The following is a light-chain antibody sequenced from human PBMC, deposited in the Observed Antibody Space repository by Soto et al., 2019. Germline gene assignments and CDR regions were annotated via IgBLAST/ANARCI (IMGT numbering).Light chain of an antibody. V-gene: IGLV2-14*01. CDR1: SSDVGGSTH. Sequence: QSALTQPASVSGSPGPSIAISCTGTSSDVGGSTHVSWYQHHPGEAPKLMIYGDSNRPSGVSDRFSGSKSGNTASLTISGLQAGDEADYYCNSYPTGSTDVFGTGTKLTVL. CDR2: GDS. CDR3: NSYPTGSTDV. J-gene: IGLJ1*01.